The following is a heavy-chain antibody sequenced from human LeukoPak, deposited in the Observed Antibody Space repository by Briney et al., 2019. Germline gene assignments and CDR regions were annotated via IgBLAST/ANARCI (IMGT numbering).Heavy chain of an antibody. J-gene: IGHJ3*02. D-gene: IGHD2-2*01. CDR3: ARARYANAWYAFDI. V-gene: IGHV4-59*02. CDR1: GGSVSSYY. CDR2: LSHSGTS. Sequence: SETLSLTCTVSGGSVSSYYWSWIRRPPGRGLEWIAYLSHSGTSDSNPSLTSRVTTLVDTSKNQFSLKLTSVTAADTAVYYCARARYANAWYAFDIWGHGTMVTVSS.